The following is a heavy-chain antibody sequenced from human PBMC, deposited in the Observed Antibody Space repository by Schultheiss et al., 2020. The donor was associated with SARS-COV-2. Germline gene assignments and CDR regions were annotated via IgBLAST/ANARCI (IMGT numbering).Heavy chain of an antibody. J-gene: IGHJ6*02. D-gene: IGHD4-11*01. V-gene: IGHV3-7*01. CDR3: ARWASKAYYYYYGMDV. CDR1: GFTFSSYA. CDR2: IKQDGSEK. Sequence: GGSLRLSCSASGFTFSSYAMHWVRQAPGKGLEWVANIKQDGSEKYYVDSVKGRFTISRDNSKNTLSLQMNSLRVEDTAVYYCARWASKAYYYYYGMDVWGQGTTVTVSS.